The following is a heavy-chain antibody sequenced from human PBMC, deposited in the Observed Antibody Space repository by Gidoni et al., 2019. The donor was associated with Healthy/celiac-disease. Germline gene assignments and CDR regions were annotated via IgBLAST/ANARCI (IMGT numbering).Heavy chain of an antibody. J-gene: IGHJ4*02. D-gene: IGHD2-2*01. CDR1: GFTFRSYS. CDR3: ATLPYCSSTSCSNEAY. CDR2: ISSSSSYI. Sequence: EVQLVESGGGLVKPGGSLRLSCAASGFTFRSYSMNWVRRAPGKVLEWVSSISSSSSYIYYADSVKGRFTISRDNAKNSLYLQMNSLRAEDTAVYYCATLPYCSSTSCSNEAYWGQGTLVTVSS. V-gene: IGHV3-21*01.